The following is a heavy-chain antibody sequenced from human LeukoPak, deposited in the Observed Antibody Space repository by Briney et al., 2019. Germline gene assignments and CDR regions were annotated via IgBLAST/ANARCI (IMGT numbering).Heavy chain of an antibody. J-gene: IGHJ5*02. D-gene: IGHD6-19*01. V-gene: IGHV1-18*01. CDR3: ARVASSSGWYSFREAAWFDP. Sequence: GASVKVSCKASGYTFTSYGISWVRQAPGQGLEWMGWISAYNGNTNYAQKLQGRVTMTTDTSTSTAYMELRSLRSDDTAVYYCARVASSSGWYSFREAAWFDPWGQGTLVTVSS. CDR2: ISAYNGNT. CDR1: GYTFTSYG.